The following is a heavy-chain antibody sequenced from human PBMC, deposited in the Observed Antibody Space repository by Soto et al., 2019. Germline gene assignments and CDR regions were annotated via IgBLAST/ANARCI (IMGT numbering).Heavy chain of an antibody. CDR3: AKGFIVVVNAIRPDDNFDV. J-gene: IGHJ3*01. CDR1: GFTFNTYT. Sequence: PXGSLRLSCAASGFTFNTYTMNWVRQAPGKGLEWVASISGSGGTINYADSVKGRFTTSRDTSKNTLYLQMNSLSAEDTAVYYCAKGFIVVVNAIRPDDNFDVWGQGTMVTVSS. CDR2: ISGSGGTI. D-gene: IGHD2-21*01. V-gene: IGHV3-23*01.